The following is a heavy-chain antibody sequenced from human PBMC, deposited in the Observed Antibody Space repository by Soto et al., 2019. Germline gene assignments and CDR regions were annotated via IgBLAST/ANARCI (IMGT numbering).Heavy chain of an antibody. V-gene: IGHV4-34*01. CDR2: VNHSGST. J-gene: IGHJ6*02. CDR1: GGSFSGYY. Sequence: SETLSLTCAVYGGSFSGYYWSWIRQPPGKGLEWIGEVNHSGSTNYNPSPKSRVTISVDTSKNQFSLKLSSVTAADTAVYYCAGFGELSNYYYYYGMDVWGQGTTVTVSS. D-gene: IGHD3-10*01. CDR3: AGFGELSNYYYYYGMDV.